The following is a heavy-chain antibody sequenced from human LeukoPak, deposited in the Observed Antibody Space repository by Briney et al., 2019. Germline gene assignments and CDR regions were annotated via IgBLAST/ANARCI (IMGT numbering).Heavy chain of an antibody. CDR3: APSPDYYDSSGYHH. D-gene: IGHD3-22*01. CDR2: ISWNSGSI. Sequence: GGSLRLSCAASGFTFDDYAMHWVRQAPGKGLEWVSGISWNSGSIGYADSVKGRFTISRDNFKNTLYLQMNSLRAEDTAVYYCAPSPDYYDSSGYHHWGQGTLVTVSS. V-gene: IGHV3-9*01. J-gene: IGHJ4*02. CDR1: GFTFDDYA.